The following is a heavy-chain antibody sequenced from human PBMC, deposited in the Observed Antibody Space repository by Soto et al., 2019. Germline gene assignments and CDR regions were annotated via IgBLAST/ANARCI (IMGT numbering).Heavy chain of an antibody. V-gene: IGHV4-34*01. Sequence: SETLSLTCAVYGGSFSGYYWSWIRQPPGKGLEWIGEINHSGSTNYNPSLKSRVTISVDTSKNQFSLKLSSVTAADTAVYYCALRYFDWLLPPNYFDYWGQGTLVTVS. CDR2: INHSGST. D-gene: IGHD3-9*01. J-gene: IGHJ4*02. CDR1: GGSFSGYY. CDR3: ALRYFDWLLPPNYFDY.